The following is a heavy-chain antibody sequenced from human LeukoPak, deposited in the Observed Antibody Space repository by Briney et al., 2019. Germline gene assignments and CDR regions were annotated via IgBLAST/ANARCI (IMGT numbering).Heavy chain of an antibody. CDR1: GFNFTAYG. CDR2: ISASSDYT. V-gene: IGHV3-21*01. J-gene: IGHJ4*02. CDR3: AQLKLGTQDY. D-gene: IGHD7-27*01. Sequence: PGGSLRLSCAASGFNFTAYGMNWVRLAPGKGLEWVSSISASSDYTYYADSVTGRFTISRDNAKNSLYLQMNSLRAEDTAVSYCAQLKLGTQDYWGQGTLVTVSS.